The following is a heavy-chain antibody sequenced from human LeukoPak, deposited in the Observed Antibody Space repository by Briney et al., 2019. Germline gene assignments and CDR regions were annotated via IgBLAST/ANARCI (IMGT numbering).Heavy chain of an antibody. V-gene: IGHV1-2*02. CDR3: ARGHVIVVAPAAIIGEYNWFDP. CDR1: GYTFTGYY. J-gene: IGHJ5*02. D-gene: IGHD2-2*01. CDR2: INPNISGT. Sequence: REASVRVSCEASGYTFTGYYMPSVPQAPGPGLKGMRWINPNISGTNYAQKFQGRVTMTRDTSISRAYMALSRMRSDDTAVYYCARGHVIVVAPAAIIGEYNWFDPWGQGTLVTVSS.